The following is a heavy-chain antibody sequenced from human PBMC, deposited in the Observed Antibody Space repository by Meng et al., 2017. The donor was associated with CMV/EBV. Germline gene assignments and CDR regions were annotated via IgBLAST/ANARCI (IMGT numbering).Heavy chain of an antibody. Sequence: ASVKVSCKAAGYTFTGYYMHWVGQAPGQGLEWMGWINPNSGGTNYAQKFQGRVTMTRDTSISTAYMELSRLRSDDTAVYYCARDGVVFGVVTLFDYWGQGTLVTVSS. CDR3: ARDGVVFGVVTLFDY. J-gene: IGHJ4*02. CDR1: GYTFTGYY. CDR2: INPNSGGT. D-gene: IGHD3-3*01. V-gene: IGHV1-2*02.